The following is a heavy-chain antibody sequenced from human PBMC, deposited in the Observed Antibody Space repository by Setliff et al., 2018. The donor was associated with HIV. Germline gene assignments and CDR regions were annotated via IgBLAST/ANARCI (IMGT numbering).Heavy chain of an antibody. CDR2: IQYSDSS. CDR3: ARSGYTSGFYWVFGAFGV. CDR1: NVAISSNSYY. Sequence: SETLSLTCAVYNVAISSNSYYWSWIRQPPGKRLEWIASIQYSDSSHYNPSLQSRVTISVDTSTKQFSLYLSSVNETDTAVYYCARSGYTSGFYWVFGAFGVWGQGKLVTVSS. D-gene: IGHD3-22*01. V-gene: IGHV4-61*01. J-gene: IGHJ3*01.